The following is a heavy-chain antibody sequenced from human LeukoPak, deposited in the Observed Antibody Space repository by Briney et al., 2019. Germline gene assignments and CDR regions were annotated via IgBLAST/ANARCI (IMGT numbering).Heavy chain of an antibody. Sequence: SQTLSLTCAISGDSVSSNNAAWNWIRQSPSRGLEWLGRTYYRSKWYNQYAVSVKSRITINPDTSKNQFSLQVDSVTPEDTAVFYCARANEVAGSCDYRGLRTLVTVS. V-gene: IGHV6-1*01. CDR3: ARANEVAGSCDY. J-gene: IGHJ4*02. D-gene: IGHD6-19*01. CDR1: GDSVSSNNAA. CDR2: TYYRSKWYN.